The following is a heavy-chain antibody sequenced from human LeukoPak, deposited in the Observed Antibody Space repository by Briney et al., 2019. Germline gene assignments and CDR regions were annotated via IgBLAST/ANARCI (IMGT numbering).Heavy chain of an antibody. V-gene: IGHV3-74*01. CDR1: GFTFSCDW. CDR3: TCRRGRDSWGLIDY. J-gene: IGHJ4*02. D-gene: IGHD5-24*01. Sequence: GGSLRLSCAASGFTFSCDWMHWVRQAPGKGLVWVSRIKSDGSNPHYADSVKGRFTISRDNAENTLYLQMNSLRADDTAVYYCTCRRGRDSWGLIDYWGQGNLVTVSS. CDR2: IKSDGSNP.